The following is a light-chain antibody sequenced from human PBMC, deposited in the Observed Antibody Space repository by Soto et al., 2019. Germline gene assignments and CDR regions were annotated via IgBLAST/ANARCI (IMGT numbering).Light chain of an antibody. CDR3: GTWDTSRSACV. J-gene: IGLJ1*01. CDR1: SSNIGYNF. V-gene: IGLV1-51*01. Sequence: QSVLTQPPSVSAAPGQKVTISCSGSSSNIGYNFVSWYQHLPGTAPKLLSHDNDKRPPGISDRFSGSKSGTSATLDFAGFRTGDEADYYCGTWDTSRSACVFGPGTKVTVL. CDR2: DND.